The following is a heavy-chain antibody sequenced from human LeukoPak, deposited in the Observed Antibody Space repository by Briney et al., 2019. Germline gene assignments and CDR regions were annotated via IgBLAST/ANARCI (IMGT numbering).Heavy chain of an antibody. Sequence: GGSLRLSCAVSGFTFSSYWMSWVRQAPGKGLEWVANIKQDGSEKYYVDSVEGRFTISRDNAKNSLYLQMNSLRAEDTAVYYCARAGIDSSGYFDYWGQGTLVTVSS. CDR3: ARAGIDSSGYFDY. CDR1: GFTFSSYW. D-gene: IGHD3-22*01. V-gene: IGHV3-7*01. J-gene: IGHJ4*02. CDR2: IKQDGSEK.